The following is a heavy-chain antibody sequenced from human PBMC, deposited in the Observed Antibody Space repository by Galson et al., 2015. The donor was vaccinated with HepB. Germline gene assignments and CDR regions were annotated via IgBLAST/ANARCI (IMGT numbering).Heavy chain of an antibody. D-gene: IGHD3-16*01. CDR1: GFTFSDYG. CDR2: IRSDGSNE. CDR3: ATDSERGGGAPTFHFGY. Sequence: SLRLSCAASGFTFSDYGMHWVRQAPGKGLEWAAVIRSDGSNEDYVDSVKGRFTISRDNSKNTLYLQMNSLRAEDTAVYYCATDSERGGGAPTFHFGYWGQGTLVTVSS. V-gene: IGHV3-33*01. J-gene: IGHJ4*02.